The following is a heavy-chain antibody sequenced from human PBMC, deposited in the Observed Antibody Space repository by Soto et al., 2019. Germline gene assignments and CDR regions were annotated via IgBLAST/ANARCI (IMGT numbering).Heavy chain of an antibody. J-gene: IGHJ5*02. CDR1: GGTFSSYA. CDR3: ARDREYSSSYWFDP. CDR2: IIPIFGTA. V-gene: IGHV1-69*06. D-gene: IGHD6-6*01. Sequence: ASVKVSCKASGGTFSSYAISWVRQAPGQGLEWMGGIIPIFGTANYAQKFQGRVTITADKSTSTAYMELSSLRSEDTAVYYCARDREYSSSYWFDPWGQGTLVTVSS.